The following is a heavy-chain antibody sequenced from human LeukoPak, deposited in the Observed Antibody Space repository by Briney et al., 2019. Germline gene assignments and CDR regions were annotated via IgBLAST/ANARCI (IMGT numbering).Heavy chain of an antibody. D-gene: IGHD3-22*01. CDR2: IYYSGST. CDR1: GGSISSSSYY. Sequence: SETLSLTCTVSGGSISSSSYYWGWIRQPPGKGLEWIVSIYYSGSTCYNPSLKSRVTISVDTSKNQFSLRLSSVTAADTAVYYCARAEDYYDSSGSFGDYFDYWGQGTLVTVSS. J-gene: IGHJ4*02. CDR3: ARAEDYYDSSGSFGDYFDY. V-gene: IGHV4-39*07.